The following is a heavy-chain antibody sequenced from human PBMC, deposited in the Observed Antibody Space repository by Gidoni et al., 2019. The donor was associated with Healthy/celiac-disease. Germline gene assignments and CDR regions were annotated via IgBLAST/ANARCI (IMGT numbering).Heavy chain of an antibody. CDR2: ISGSGGST. Sequence: EVQLLESGGGLVQPGGSLRLSCAASGFTFSSYAMSWVRQATGKGLEWVSAISGSGGSTYYADSVKGRFTISRDNSKNTLYLQMNSLRSEDTAVYYCAKDPPVYSSSWYDLDAFDIWGQGTMVTVSS. D-gene: IGHD6-13*01. V-gene: IGHV3-23*01. CDR3: AKDPPVYSSSWYDLDAFDI. J-gene: IGHJ3*02. CDR1: GFTFSSYA.